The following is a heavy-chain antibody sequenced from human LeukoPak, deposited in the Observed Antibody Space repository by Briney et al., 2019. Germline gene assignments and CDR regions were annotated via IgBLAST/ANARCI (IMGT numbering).Heavy chain of an antibody. Sequence: SETLSLTCAVYGGSFSGYYWSWIRQPPGKGLEWIGYIYYSGSTDYNPSLKSRVTISVDTSKNQFSLKLSPVTAADTAVYYCARDRRYSSGWYKGQGWYFDLWGRGTLVTVSS. CDR2: IYYSGST. D-gene: IGHD6-19*01. CDR1: GGSFSGYY. V-gene: IGHV4-59*01. J-gene: IGHJ2*01. CDR3: ARDRRYSSGWYKGQGWYFDL.